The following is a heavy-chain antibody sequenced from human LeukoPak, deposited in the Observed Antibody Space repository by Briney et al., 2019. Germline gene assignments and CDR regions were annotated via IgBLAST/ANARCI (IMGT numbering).Heavy chain of an antibody. CDR2: ISGSGGST. J-gene: IGHJ4*02. CDR3: AKEEIAAAGKGEFDY. V-gene: IGHV3-23*01. CDR1: GFTFSSYA. Sequence: PGESLRLSCAASGFTFSSYAMSWVRQAPGEGLEWVSAISGSGGSTYYADSVKGRFTISRDNTKKTVYLKMNSLRAEDTAVYYCAKEEIAAAGKGEFDYWGQGTLVTVSS. D-gene: IGHD6-13*01.